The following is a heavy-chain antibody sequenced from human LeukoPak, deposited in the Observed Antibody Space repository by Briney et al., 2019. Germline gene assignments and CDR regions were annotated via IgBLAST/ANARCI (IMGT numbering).Heavy chain of an antibody. CDR2: IKQDGSEK. V-gene: IGHV3-7*01. J-gene: IGHJ4*02. CDR1: GFTFSSYW. CDR3: ARPRRPYCGGDCYSSFDY. D-gene: IGHD2-21*01. Sequence: PGGSLRLPCAASGFTFSSYWMSWVRQAPGKGLEWVANIKQDGSEKYYVDSVKGRFTISRDNAKNSLYLQMNSLRAEDTAVYYCARPRRPYCGGDCYSSFDYWGQGTLVTVSS.